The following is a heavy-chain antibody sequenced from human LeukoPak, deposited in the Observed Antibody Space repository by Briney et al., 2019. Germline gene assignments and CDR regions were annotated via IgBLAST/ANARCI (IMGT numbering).Heavy chain of an antibody. J-gene: IGHJ2*01. CDR1: GGSISSGSYY. Sequence: PSQTLSLTCTVSGGSISSGSYYWRWIRQPAGKGLEWIGRIYTSGSTNYNPSLKSRVTISLDTSKNQFSLRLSSVTAADTAVDYCARKRQYDSSLFWNFDLWGRGTLVTVSS. D-gene: IGHD2/OR15-2a*01. CDR2: IYTSGST. CDR3: ARKRQYDSSLFWNFDL. V-gene: IGHV4-61*02.